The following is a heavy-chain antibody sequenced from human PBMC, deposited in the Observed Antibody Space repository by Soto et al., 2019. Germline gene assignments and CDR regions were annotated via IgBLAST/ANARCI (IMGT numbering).Heavy chain of an antibody. CDR1: GFTFSNHW. J-gene: IGHJ4*02. V-gene: IGHV3-7*01. CDR3: ARLLGTSKTYDY. D-gene: IGHD2-15*01. Sequence: GSLRLSCAASGFTFSNHWMSWVRQAPGKGLEWAASIKPDGSEGYYVDSVKGRFTISRDNAKNSLSLQMNSLRGDDTAVYYCARLLGTSKTYDYWGQGTLVTVSS. CDR2: IKPDGSEG.